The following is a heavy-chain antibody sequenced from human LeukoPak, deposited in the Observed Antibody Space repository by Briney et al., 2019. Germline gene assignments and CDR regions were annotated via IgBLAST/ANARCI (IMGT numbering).Heavy chain of an antibody. J-gene: IGHJ4*02. Sequence: PSETLSLNCTVSGGSISSYYWSWIRQPPGKGLEWIGYIDYSGSTNYNPSLKSRVTISVDTSKNQFSLKLNAVTAADTAVYYCAREVASSGPIMGNYFDYWGQGTLVTVSS. V-gene: IGHV4-59*01. CDR1: GGSISSYY. CDR3: AREVASSGPIMGNYFDY. CDR2: IDYSGST. D-gene: IGHD3-10*01.